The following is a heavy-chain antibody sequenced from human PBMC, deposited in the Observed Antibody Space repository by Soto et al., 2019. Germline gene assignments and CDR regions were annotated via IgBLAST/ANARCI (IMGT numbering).Heavy chain of an antibody. CDR1: GYTFTSYG. CDR3: ARGKYCSGGSCYSGYNWFDP. J-gene: IGHJ5*02. Sequence: ASVKVSCKASGYTFTSYGISWVRQAPGQGLEWMGWISAYNGNTNHAQKLQGRVTMTTDTSTSTAYMELRSLRSDDTAVYYCARGKYCSGGSCYSGYNWFDPWGQGTLVTVSS. D-gene: IGHD2-15*01. V-gene: IGHV1-18*01. CDR2: ISAYNGNT.